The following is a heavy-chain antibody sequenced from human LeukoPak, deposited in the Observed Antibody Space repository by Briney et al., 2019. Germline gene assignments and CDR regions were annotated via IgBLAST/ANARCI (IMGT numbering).Heavy chain of an antibody. J-gene: IGHJ5*02. CDR2: IYYSGIT. CDR3: ARRMSPGGWFGP. Sequence: SETLSLTCTVSGGAITAYYWSWLRQPPGKGLEWIGYIYYSGITNYNPSLKSRVTMSVGTSENHFYLKLSSVTAADTAVYFCARRMSPGGWFGPWGQGTPVTVSS. V-gene: IGHV4-59*08. CDR1: GGAITAYY. D-gene: IGHD4-23*01.